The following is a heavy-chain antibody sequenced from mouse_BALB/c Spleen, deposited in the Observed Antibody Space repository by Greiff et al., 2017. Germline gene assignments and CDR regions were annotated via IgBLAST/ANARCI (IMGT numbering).Heavy chain of an antibody. CDR2: IWAGGST. V-gene: IGHV2-9*02. J-gene: IGHJ4*01. Sequence: QVQLQQSGPGLVAPSQSLSITCTVSGFSLTSYGVHWVRQPPGKGLEWLGVIWAGGSTNYNSALMSRLSISKDNSKSQVFLKMNSLQTDDTAMYYCAREVYDRGTRVYYAMDYWGQGTSVTVSS. D-gene: IGHD2-14*01. CDR3: AREVYDRGTRVYYAMDY. CDR1: GFSLTSYG.